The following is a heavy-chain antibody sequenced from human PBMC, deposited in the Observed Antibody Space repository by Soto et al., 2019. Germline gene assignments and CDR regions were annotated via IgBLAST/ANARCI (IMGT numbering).Heavy chain of an antibody. Sequence: PSQTLSLTCGVAGSSISGGTYFWGWIRQPPGKGLEWIGTIYYRGSTYYNPSLKSRVTISVDTFKNHISLKLSSVTAADTAVYYCTRRDRYCSSETCFDYGMDVWGQGTTVTVSS. CDR3: TRRDRYCSSETCFDYGMDV. CDR2: IYYRGST. CDR1: GSSISGGTYF. D-gene: IGHD2-2*01. V-gene: IGHV4-39*02. J-gene: IGHJ6*02.